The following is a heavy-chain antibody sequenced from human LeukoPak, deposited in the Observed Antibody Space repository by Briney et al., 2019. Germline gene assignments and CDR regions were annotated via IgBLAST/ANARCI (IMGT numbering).Heavy chain of an antibody. CDR3: ARGSTMVRGVTYYYYYYMDV. CDR2: INHSGST. V-gene: IGHV4-34*01. CDR1: GGSFSGYY. D-gene: IGHD3-10*01. J-gene: IGHJ6*03. Sequence: PSETLSLTCAVYGGSFSGYYWSWIRQPPGKGLEWIGEINHSGSTSYNPSLKSRVTISVDTSKNQFSLKLSSVTAADTAVYYCARGSTMVRGVTYYYYYYMDVWGKGTTVTVSS.